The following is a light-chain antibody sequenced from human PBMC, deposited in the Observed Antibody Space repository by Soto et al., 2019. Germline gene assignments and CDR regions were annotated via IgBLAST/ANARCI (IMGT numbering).Light chain of an antibody. CDR1: QTISSSY. CDR2: GTS. V-gene: IGKV3-20*01. CDR3: QQYGSWT. Sequence: EIVLTQSPGTLSVSPGERATLSCRASQTISSSYLAWYRQKPGQAPRLLIYGTSSRATGIPDRFSGSGSGTYFTLTISRLEPEDSAIYYCQQYGSWTFGQGTKVEIK. J-gene: IGKJ1*01.